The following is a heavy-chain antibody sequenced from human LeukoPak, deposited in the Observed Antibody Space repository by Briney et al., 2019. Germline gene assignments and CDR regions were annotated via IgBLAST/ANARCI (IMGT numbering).Heavy chain of an antibody. J-gene: IGHJ3*02. CDR3: ARLAELLEGFDI. CDR2: ISGSTSSI. CDR1: GFTFSDFG. Sequence: GRSLRLSCAASGFTFSDFGMHWVRQAPGKGLEWVSHISGSTSSIYYADSVKGRFTISRDNAKNSLFLQMNSLRAEDTAVYFCARLAELLEGFDIWGQGTMVTVSS. D-gene: IGHD3-3*01. V-gene: IGHV3-48*01.